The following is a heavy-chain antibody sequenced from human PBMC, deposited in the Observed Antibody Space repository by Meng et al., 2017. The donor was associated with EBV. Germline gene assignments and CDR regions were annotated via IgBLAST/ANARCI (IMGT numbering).Heavy chain of an antibody. CDR2: IRSKANSYAT. CDR3: TRLRGSYIYY. D-gene: IGHD1-26*01. J-gene: IGHJ4*02. Sequence: EGRLVRAGGCVGWPGGSLYPSWPASGFTFSGSAMHWVRQAPGEGLEWVGRIRSKANSYATAYAAAVKGRFSISREDSKNTAYLQMDSLKPEDTAVYDCTRLRGSYIYYWGQGTLVTVSS. CDR1: GFTFSGSA. V-gene: IGHV3-73*02.